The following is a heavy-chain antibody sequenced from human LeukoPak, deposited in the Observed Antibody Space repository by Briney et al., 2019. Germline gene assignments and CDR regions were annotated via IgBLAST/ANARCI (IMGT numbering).Heavy chain of an antibody. J-gene: IGHJ3*02. D-gene: IGHD6-13*01. CDR2: ISGSGGST. CDR1: GFTFSSYG. V-gene: IGHV3-23*01. CDR3: AKLDYSSSFEYGAFDI. Sequence: GGSLRLSCAASGFTFSSYGMSWVRQAPGKGLEWVSAISGSGGSTYYADSVKGRFTISRDNSKNTLYLQMNSLRAEDTAVYYCAKLDYSSSFEYGAFDIWGQGTMVTVSS.